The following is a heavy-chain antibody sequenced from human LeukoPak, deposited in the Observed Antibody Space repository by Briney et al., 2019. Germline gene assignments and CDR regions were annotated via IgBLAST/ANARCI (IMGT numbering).Heavy chain of an antibody. D-gene: IGHD1-26*01. J-gene: IGHJ3*01. CDR3: GRTRIGSSVLCGFDF. CDR1: GYTFSDYY. Sequence: ASVKVSCKTSGYTFSDYYMHWVRQTPGQGLECMGWINTNSGGTKYEQKFQGRVTMTRNTSITAAYMELSRLRSDDSAVYYCGRTRIGSSVLCGFDFWGQGTMVTVSS. V-gene: IGHV1-2*02. CDR2: INTNSGGT.